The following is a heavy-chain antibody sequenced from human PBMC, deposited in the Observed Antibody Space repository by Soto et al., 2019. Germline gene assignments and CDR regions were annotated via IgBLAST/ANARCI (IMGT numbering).Heavy chain of an antibody. J-gene: IGHJ4*02. CDR2: IKSKTDGGTT. CDR1: GLTFSNAW. V-gene: IGHV3-15*01. CDR3: TTDGDYSSSWYADY. D-gene: IGHD6-13*01. Sequence: GGSLRLSCAASGLTFSNAWMSWVRQAPGKGLEWVGRIKSKTDGGTTDYAAPVKGRFTISRDDSKNTLYLQMNSLKTEDTAVYYCTTDGDYSSSWYADYWGQGTLVTVSS.